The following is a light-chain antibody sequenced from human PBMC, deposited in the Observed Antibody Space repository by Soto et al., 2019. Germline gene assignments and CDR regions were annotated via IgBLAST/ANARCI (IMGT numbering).Light chain of an antibody. CDR3: SSYTSSSTLFYV. V-gene: IGLV2-14*01. CDR2: EVS. J-gene: IGLJ1*01. CDR1: SSDVGGYNY. Sequence: QSVLTQPASVSGSPGQSITISCTGTSSDVGGYNYVSWYQQHPGKAPKLMIYEVSNRPSGGSNRFSGSKSGNTASLTISGLQAEDEADYYCSSYTSSSTLFYVFGTGTQLTVL.